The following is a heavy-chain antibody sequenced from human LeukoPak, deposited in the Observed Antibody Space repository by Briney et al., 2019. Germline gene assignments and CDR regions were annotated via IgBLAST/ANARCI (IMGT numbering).Heavy chain of an antibody. D-gene: IGHD5-18*01. J-gene: IGHJ4*02. CDR3: AKDSGYSYGYYFDY. CDR2: ISGSGGST. Sequence: GGSLRLSCAASGFTFSSYAMSWVRQAPGKGLEWVSAISGSGGSTYHADSVKGRFTISRDNSKNTLYLQMNSLRAEDTAVYYCAKDSGYSYGYYFDYWGQGTLVTVSS. V-gene: IGHV3-23*01. CDR1: GFTFSSYA.